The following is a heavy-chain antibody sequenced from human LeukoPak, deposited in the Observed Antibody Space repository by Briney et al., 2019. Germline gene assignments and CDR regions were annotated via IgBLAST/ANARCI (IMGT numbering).Heavy chain of an antibody. J-gene: IGHJ4*02. V-gene: IGHV3-30*03. CDR2: ISYDGSNK. D-gene: IGHD2-2*01. Sequence: PGRSLRLSCAASGFTFSSYGMHWVRQAPGKGLEWVAVISYDGSNKYYADSVKGRFTISRDNSKNTLYLQMNSLRAEDTAVYYCARVRGSCRSTSCRNEYFDYWGQGTLVTVSS. CDR1: GFTFSSYG. CDR3: ARVRGSCRSTSCRNEYFDY.